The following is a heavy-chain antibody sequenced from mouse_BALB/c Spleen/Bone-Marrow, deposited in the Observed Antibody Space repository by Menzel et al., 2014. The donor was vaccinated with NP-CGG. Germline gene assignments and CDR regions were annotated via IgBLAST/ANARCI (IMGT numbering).Heavy chain of an antibody. Sequence: QVQLQQSGPGLVQPSQSLSITCTVSGFSLTSYGVHWVRQSPGKGLEWLGAIWSGGGSDYNAAFISRLSITKDNSKSQVFFKMFSLQVDDTAIYYCARTSNYVDFDYWSQGTTLTVSS. CDR2: IWSGGGS. D-gene: IGHD2-5*01. V-gene: IGHV2-4-1*01. J-gene: IGHJ2*01. CDR3: ARTSNYVDFDY. CDR1: GFSLTSYG.